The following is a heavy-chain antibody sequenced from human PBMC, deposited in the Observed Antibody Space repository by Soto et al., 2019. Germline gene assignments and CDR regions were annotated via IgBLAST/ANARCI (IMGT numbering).Heavy chain of an antibody. CDR1: GFTFSSYA. CDR3: AKGRPGRVAATQCFDY. CDR2: ISGSGGST. J-gene: IGHJ4*02. Sequence: EVQLLESGGGLVQPGGSLRLSCAASGFTFSSYAMSWVRQAPGKGLEWVSAISGSGGSTYYADSVKGRFTISRDNSKNTLYLQMNSLRAEDTAVYYCAKGRPGRVAATQCFDYWGQGTLVTVSS. D-gene: IGHD2-15*01. V-gene: IGHV3-23*01.